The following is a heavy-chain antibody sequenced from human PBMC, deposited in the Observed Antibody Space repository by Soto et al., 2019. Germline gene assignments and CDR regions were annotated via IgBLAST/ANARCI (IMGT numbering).Heavy chain of an antibody. CDR2: INSAGST. CDR1: GFTFSSYA. V-gene: IGHV3-23*01. J-gene: IGHJ4*02. Sequence: GGSLRLSCAASGFTFSSYAMSWVRQAPGKGLERVTTINSAGSTFYADSVKGRFTISRGNSKNTLYLQMNNLRAEDTAVYYCAKRSPYYFDYWGQGTLVTVSS. CDR3: AKRSPYYFDY.